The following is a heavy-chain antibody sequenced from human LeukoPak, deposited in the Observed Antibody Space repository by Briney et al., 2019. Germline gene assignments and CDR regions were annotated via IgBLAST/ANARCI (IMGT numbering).Heavy chain of an antibody. D-gene: IGHD3-10*01. CDR1: GYTFTGYY. J-gene: IGHJ4*02. Sequence: ASVKVSCKASGYTFTGYYMHWVRQAPGQGLEWMGRIIPIFGIANYAQKFQGRVTITADKSTSTAYMELSSLRSEDTAVYYCARGYYYGSGSYSYYFDYWGQGTLVTVSS. V-gene: IGHV1-69*10. CDR2: IIPIFGIA. CDR3: ARGYYYGSGSYSYYFDY.